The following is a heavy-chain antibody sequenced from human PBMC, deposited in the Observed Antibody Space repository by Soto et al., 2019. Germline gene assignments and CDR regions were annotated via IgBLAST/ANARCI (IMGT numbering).Heavy chain of an antibody. CDR3: ATLARATGTFDY. Sequence: TGGSLRLSCAASGFTFSSYAMSWVRQAPGKGLERVSAISGSGGSTYYADSVKGRFTISRDNSKTTLYLQMNSLRAEDTAVYYCATLARATGTFDYWGQGTLVTVSS. V-gene: IGHV3-23*01. CDR2: ISGSGGST. J-gene: IGHJ4*02. D-gene: IGHD1-1*01. CDR1: GFTFSSYA.